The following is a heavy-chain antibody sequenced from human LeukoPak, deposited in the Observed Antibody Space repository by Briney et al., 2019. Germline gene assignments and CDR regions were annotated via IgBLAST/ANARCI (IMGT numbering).Heavy chain of an antibody. J-gene: IGHJ4*02. CDR3: ARAGSRGGIFDY. Sequence: PSETLSLTCAVYGGSFSGYYWSWIRQPPGKGLGWIGEINHSGSTNYNPSLKGRVTISVDTSKNQFSLKLSSVTAADTAVYYCARAGSRGGIFDYWGQGTLVTVSS. CDR1: GGSFSGYY. D-gene: IGHD3-10*01. V-gene: IGHV4-34*01. CDR2: INHSGST.